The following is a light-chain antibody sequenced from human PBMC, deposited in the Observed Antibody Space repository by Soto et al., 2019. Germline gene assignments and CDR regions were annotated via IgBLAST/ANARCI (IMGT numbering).Light chain of an antibody. CDR2: DAS. CDR3: QQYDNVPFT. J-gene: IGKJ5*01. Sequence: DIQMTQSPSSLSASVGDRVTIICQASQDITNYLNWYQQKPGKAPKLLIYDASNLETGVPSRFSGSGSGTHFSFTLSSMQPEEIATYYCQQYDNVPFTFGQGTRLEMK. V-gene: IGKV1-33*01. CDR1: QDITNY.